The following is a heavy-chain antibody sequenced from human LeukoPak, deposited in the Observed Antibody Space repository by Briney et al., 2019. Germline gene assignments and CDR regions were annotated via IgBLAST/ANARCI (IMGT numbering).Heavy chain of an antibody. Sequence: PSETLSLTCSVSGDSMDSGSYYWTWIRQHPGKGLQWIGYIFYSGRTYYNPSLVGRLTISIDTSQNHFSLRLASVTAADTAVYFCARGALTTGRFDSWSQGTLVTVS. J-gene: IGHJ4*02. CDR1: GDSMDSGSYY. D-gene: IGHD3-10*01. CDR2: IFYSGRT. V-gene: IGHV4-31*03. CDR3: ARGALTTGRFDS.